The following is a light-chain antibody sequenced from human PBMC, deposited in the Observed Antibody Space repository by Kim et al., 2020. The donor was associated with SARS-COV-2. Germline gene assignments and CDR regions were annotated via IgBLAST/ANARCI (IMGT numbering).Light chain of an antibody. CDR2: RNN. Sequence: QAGLTQPPSVSKGLGQTATLSCTGNNYNVGNQGAAWLQQHQGHPPKLLSYRNNNRPSGISERLSASRSGNTASLTITGLQPEDEADYYCSAWDSSLSAWVFGGGTKLTVL. V-gene: IGLV10-54*01. J-gene: IGLJ3*02. CDR1: NYNVGNQG. CDR3: SAWDSSLSAWV.